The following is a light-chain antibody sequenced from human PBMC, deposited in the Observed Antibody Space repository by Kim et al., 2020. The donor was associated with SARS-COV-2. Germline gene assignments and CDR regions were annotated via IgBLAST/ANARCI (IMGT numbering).Light chain of an antibody. V-gene: IGKV3-11*01. CDR2: DAS. CDR3: QQRSNWPLT. Sequence: LPREEKSTLYCMARQSVSSYLAWYQQKPGQAPGLVIYDASNSATGIPARFSGSGSGTDFTLTISSLEPEDFAIYYCQQRSNWPLTFGGGTKVDI. J-gene: IGKJ4*01. CDR1: QSVSSY.